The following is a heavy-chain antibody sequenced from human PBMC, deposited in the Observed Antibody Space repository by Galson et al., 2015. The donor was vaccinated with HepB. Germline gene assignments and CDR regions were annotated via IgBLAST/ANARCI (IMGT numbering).Heavy chain of an antibody. J-gene: IGHJ4*02. V-gene: IGHV3-48*02. Sequence: SLRLSCAASGFTFSSYSMNWVRQAPGKGLEWVSYISSSSSIIYYADSVKGRFTISRDNAKNSLYLQMNSLRDEDTAVYYCASGSSSWYRKSDYWGQGTLVTVSS. D-gene: IGHD6-13*01. CDR1: GFTFSSYS. CDR2: ISSSSSII. CDR3: ASGSSSWYRKSDY.